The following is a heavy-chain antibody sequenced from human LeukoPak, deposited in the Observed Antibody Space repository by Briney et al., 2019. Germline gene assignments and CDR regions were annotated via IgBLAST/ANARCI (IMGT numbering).Heavy chain of an antibody. CDR1: GFTFSSYE. Sequence: PGGSLRLSCAASGFTFSSYEMNWVRQAPGKGLEWVAFIWSDGSSQYYADSVKGRFTISRDNSRNTLYLQMNSLRAEDTAVYYCAKGREHSSDYWGQGTLVTVSS. CDR3: AKGREHSSDY. D-gene: IGHD6-13*01. J-gene: IGHJ4*02. CDR2: IWSDGSSQ. V-gene: IGHV3-30*02.